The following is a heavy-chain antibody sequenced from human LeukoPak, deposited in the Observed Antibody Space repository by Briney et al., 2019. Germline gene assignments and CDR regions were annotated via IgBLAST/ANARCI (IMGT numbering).Heavy chain of an antibody. J-gene: IGHJ4*02. Sequence: SETLSLTCTVSNGSISSFYWTWIRQPPGKGLEWIGYIYYTGTNDYKPSLKSRVTISVDTSKNQFSLKLSSVTGADTAVYYCARGYGRYFDYWGQGTLVTVSS. V-gene: IGHV4-59*01. CDR2: IYYTGTN. CDR3: ARGYGRYFDY. D-gene: IGHD5-18*01. CDR1: NGSISSFY.